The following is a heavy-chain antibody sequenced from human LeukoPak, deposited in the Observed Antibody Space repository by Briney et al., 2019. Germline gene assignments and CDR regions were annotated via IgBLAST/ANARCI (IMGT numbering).Heavy chain of an antibody. J-gene: IGHJ4*01. Sequence: GGSLRLSCTASGITFSSYDMAWVRQAPGKGLEWVSYISYDGKNQYYVDSVKGRFTISRDDSKNTLYLHMNSLKTEDTAVYYCANGDALVVIPHAAIWGRGTLVTVSS. V-gene: IGHV3-30*18. CDR1: GITFSSYD. CDR2: ISYDGKNQ. CDR3: ANGDALVVIPHAAI. D-gene: IGHD2-2*01.